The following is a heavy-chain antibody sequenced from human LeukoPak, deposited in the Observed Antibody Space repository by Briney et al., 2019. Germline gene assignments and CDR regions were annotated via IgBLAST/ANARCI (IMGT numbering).Heavy chain of an antibody. D-gene: IGHD6-19*01. V-gene: IGHV4-4*07. CDR2: IFPSGRT. CDR3: ARDRGAVAGYFDY. J-gene: IGHJ4*02. Sequence: SETLSLTCTVSGGSISGFYWNWIRQPAGKGLEWIGRIFPSGRTDYSPSLKSRVTMSLDTSKNQFSLILSSVTAADTALYFCARDRGAVAGYFDYLGQGTQVTVSS. CDR1: GGSISGFY.